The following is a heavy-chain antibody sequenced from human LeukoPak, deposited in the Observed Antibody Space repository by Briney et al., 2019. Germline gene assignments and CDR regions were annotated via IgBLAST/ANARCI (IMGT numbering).Heavy chain of an antibody. CDR1: GGSISSYY. J-gene: IGHJ4*02. D-gene: IGHD1-26*01. CDR2: TYTSGST. V-gene: IGHV4-4*07. CDR3: ARETRYYKPDGFFDY. Sequence: PSETLSLTCTVSGGSISSYYWSWIRQPAGKGLEWIGRTYTSGSTNYNPSLKSRVTMSVDTSKNQFSLKLSSVTAADTAVYYCARETRYYKPDGFFDYWGQGTLVTVSS.